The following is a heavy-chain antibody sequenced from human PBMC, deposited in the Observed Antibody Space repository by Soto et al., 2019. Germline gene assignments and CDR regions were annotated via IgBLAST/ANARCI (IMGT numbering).Heavy chain of an antibody. V-gene: IGHV3-21*06. CDR1: GFTFSAYS. CDR2: ITSSSTYI. D-gene: IGHD5-18*01. Sequence: PGGSLRLSCVASGFTFSAYSMSWVRQAPGQGLEWVSSITSSSTYIYYTRSVEGRFTISRDDAKNSLHLQMNSLRAEDTAVYYCARDLLEGYGHARQPDYWGQGTLVTAPQ. J-gene: IGHJ4*02. CDR3: ARDLLEGYGHARQPDY.